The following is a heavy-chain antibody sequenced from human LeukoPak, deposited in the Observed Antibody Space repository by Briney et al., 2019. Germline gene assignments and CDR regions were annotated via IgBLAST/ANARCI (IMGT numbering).Heavy chain of an antibody. CDR1: GFIFSSYG. CDR2: IRYDGSNK. Sequence: GGSLRLSCSASGFIFSSYGMHWVRQAPCKGLEWVAFIRYDGSNKYYADSVKGRFTISRDNSKNTLYLQMNSLRAEDTAVYYCAKDPTYSGSYVDWGQGTLVTVSS. CDR3: AKDPTYSGSYVD. V-gene: IGHV3-30*02. D-gene: IGHD1-26*01. J-gene: IGHJ4*02.